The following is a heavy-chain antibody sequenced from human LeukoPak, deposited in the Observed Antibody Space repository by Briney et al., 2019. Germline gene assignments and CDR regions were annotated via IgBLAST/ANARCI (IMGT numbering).Heavy chain of an antibody. CDR2: IYWDDDK. V-gene: IGHV2-5*02. CDR1: GFSLSTSGVG. CDR3: AHRSRSSSWYKSVFDY. J-gene: IGHJ4*02. Sequence: SGPTLVKPTQTLTLTCTFSGFSLSTSGVGVGWIRQPPGKALEWLALIYWDDDKRYSPYQKSRLTITKDTSKNQVVLTMTNMDPVDTATYYCAHRSRSSSWYKSVFDYWGQGTLVTVSS. D-gene: IGHD6-13*01.